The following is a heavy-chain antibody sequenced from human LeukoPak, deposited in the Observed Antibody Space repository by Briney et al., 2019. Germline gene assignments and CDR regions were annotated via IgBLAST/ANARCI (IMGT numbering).Heavy chain of an antibody. CDR3: AETLKTTFPPDFDL. CDR1: GYTFSGHY. J-gene: IGHJ4*02. CDR2: INPNTGVT. Sequence: ASVKVSCKASGYTFSGHYLHWVRQAPGQGLEWMGRINPNTGVTQYTVNFQGRVTMTGDTSISTAYMELNGLRSDDTAIYYCAETLKTTFPPDFDLWGQGTLVTVSS. D-gene: IGHD1-1*01. V-gene: IGHV1-2*06.